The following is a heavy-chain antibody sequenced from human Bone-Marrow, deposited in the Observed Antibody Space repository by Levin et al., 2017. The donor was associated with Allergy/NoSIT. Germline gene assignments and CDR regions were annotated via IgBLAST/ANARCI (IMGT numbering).Heavy chain of an antibody. CDR1: GFTFNKYG. Sequence: SCAASGFTFNKYGMHWVRQAPGKGLEWVAATSFDGSKTFYVDSVKGRFTVSRDMYQDTLYLQLNSLRVEDTAVYYCAKDQADIIVVVAGALSPFYYSMDVWGQGTTVTVSS. V-gene: IGHV3-30*18. CDR3: AKDQADIIVVVAGALSPFYYSMDV. CDR2: TSFDGSKT. D-gene: IGHD2-15*01. J-gene: IGHJ6*02.